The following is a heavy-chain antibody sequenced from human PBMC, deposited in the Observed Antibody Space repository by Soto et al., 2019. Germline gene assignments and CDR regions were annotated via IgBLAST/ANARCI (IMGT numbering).Heavy chain of an antibody. CDR3: ARDLYPGYSSSWPDY. Sequence: PGGALRLSCVVPGFTFNSYSMNWVRQAPGKGLEWVANIKQDGSEKYYVDSVKGRFTISRDNAKNSLYLQMDSLRAEDTAVYYCARDLYPGYSSSWPDYWGQGTLVTVSS. J-gene: IGHJ4*02. CDR1: GFTFNSYS. D-gene: IGHD6-13*01. V-gene: IGHV3-7*03. CDR2: IKQDGSEK.